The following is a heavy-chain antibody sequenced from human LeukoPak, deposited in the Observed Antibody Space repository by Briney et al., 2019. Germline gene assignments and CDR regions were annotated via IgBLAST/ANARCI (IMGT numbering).Heavy chain of an antibody. CDR2: ISAYNGNT. J-gene: IGHJ4*02. CDR3: AGVLYGSGSYYFDF. V-gene: IGHV1-18*01. Sequence: ASVQDSCLATGYTFTSYGISWLRQARAQGVEWMGWISAYNGNTNYAQKLQGRVTMNADTSTSTAYNELRSLGSDDTAVYYCAGVLYGSGSYYFDFWGQGTLVTVSS. D-gene: IGHD3-10*01. CDR1: GYTFTSYG.